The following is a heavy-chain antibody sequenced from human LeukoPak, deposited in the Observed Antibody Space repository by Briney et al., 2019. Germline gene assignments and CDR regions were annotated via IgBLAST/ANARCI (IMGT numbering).Heavy chain of an antibody. CDR1: GGFISSANYY. CDR3: ARDRGRMVYAVWFDP. CDR2: IDTSGGA. V-gene: IGHV4-61*02. J-gene: IGHJ5*02. D-gene: IGHD2-8*01. Sequence: SETLSLTCTVSGGFISSANYYWSWIRQPAGKGLEWIGRIDTSGGATYNPSLKSRVTISIDTSKNQFSLKLGSVTAADTAVYHCARDRGRMVYAVWFDPWGQGTLVTVSS.